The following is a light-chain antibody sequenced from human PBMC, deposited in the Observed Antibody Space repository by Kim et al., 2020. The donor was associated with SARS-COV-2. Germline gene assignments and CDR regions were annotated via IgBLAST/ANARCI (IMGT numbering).Light chain of an antibody. CDR1: QSVSSN. CDR2: GAS. J-gene: IGKJ1*01. CDR3: QQYDTWRWA. V-gene: IGKV3-15*01. Sequence: EIVMTQFPASLSVTPGERATLSCRASQSVSSNLAWYQQKPDQAPRLLIFGASTRATGIPARFSGSGSGTEFTLTISSLQSEDFAVYYCQQYDTWRWAFGQGTKVDIK.